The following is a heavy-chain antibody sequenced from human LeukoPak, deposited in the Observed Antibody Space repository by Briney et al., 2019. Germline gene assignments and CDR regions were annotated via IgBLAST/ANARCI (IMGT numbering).Heavy chain of an antibody. CDR2: INHSGST. V-gene: IGHV4-34*01. J-gene: IGHJ4*02. CDR3: ARGWGLFDY. Sequence: ETLSLTCAVYGGSFSGYYWSWIRQPPGKGLEWIGEINHSGSTNYNPSLTSRVTISVDTSENQFSLKLSSVTAADTAVYYCARGWGLFDYWGQGTLVTVSS. CDR1: GGSFSGYY. D-gene: IGHD7-27*01.